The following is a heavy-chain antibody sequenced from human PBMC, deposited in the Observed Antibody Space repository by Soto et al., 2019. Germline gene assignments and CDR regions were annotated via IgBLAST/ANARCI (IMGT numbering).Heavy chain of an antibody. CDR3: ARELPQRQGRNMDV. D-gene: IGHD1-1*01. CDR2: INHRRRL. V-gene: IGHV4-31*03. J-gene: IGHJ6*02. CDR1: GGSMTSGDQY. Sequence: QVQLQESGPGLVKPSQTLSLTCTVTGGSMTSGDQYWTWIRHRPGEGREWFGYINHRRRLYYNPSLKSRVSMSVDTSKNQFPLDLSAVTAADTAVYYCARELPQRQGRNMDVWGQGTTVTVSS.